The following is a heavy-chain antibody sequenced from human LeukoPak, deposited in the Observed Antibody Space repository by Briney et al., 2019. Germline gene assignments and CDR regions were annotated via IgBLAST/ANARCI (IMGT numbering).Heavy chain of an antibody. Sequence: PSETLSLTCTVSGGSISGYYWSWIRQPPGKGLEWIGYFFSSGSTNYNPSLKSRVTISEDTSVNQFSLKLSSVTAAGTAVYYCARHYYDRSDSYSFDYWGQGTLVTVSS. J-gene: IGHJ4*02. CDR3: ARHYYDRSDSYSFDY. V-gene: IGHV4-59*08. CDR2: FFSSGST. CDR1: GGSISGYY. D-gene: IGHD3-22*01.